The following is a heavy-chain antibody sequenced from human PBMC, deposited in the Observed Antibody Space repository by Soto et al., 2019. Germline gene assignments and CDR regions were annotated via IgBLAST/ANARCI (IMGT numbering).Heavy chain of an antibody. CDR2: INPNSGGT. V-gene: IGHV1-2*04. CDR3: AIAVAGRAGSYGMDV. Sequence: ASVKVSCKASGYTFTGYYMHWVRQAPGQGLEWMGWINPNSGGTNYAQKFQGWVTMTRDTSISTAYMELSRLRSDDTAVYYCAIAVAGRAGSYGMDVWGQGTTVTVSS. CDR1: GYTFTGYY. D-gene: IGHD6-19*01. J-gene: IGHJ6*02.